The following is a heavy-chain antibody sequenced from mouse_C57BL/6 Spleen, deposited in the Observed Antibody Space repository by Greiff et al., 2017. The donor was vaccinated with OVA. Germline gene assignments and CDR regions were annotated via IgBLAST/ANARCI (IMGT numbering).Heavy chain of an antibody. J-gene: IGHJ4*01. CDR3: ARRDTGKNAMDY. CDR2: INPGSGGT. CDR1: GYAFTNYL. Sequence: QVQLQQSGAELVRPGTSVKVSCKASGYAFTNYLIEWVKQRPGQGLEWIGVINPGSGGTNYNEKFKGKATLTADKSSSTAYMQRSSLTSEDSEVYFCARRDTGKNAMDYWGQGTSVTVSS. D-gene: IGHD2-1*01. V-gene: IGHV1-54*01.